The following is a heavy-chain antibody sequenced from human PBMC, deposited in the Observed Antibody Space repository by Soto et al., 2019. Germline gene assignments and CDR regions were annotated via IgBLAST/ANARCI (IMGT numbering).Heavy chain of an antibody. CDR2: ISPDGSDT. V-gene: IGHV3-30*04. D-gene: IGHD1-26*01. Sequence: GGYLRLSCAGSRLTFSGYAMHWVRQAPGKGLEGVSVISPDGSDTFYAESVKGRFTISRDNSKNRMYVPINSLRPQDPDIYSSASAGGSPGTYSSASDLWGQGTLVTVSS. CDR3: ASAGGSPGTYSSASDL. CDR1: RLTFSGYA. J-gene: IGHJ3*01.